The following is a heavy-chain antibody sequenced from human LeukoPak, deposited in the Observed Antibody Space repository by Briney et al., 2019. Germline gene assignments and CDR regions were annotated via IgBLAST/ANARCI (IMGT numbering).Heavy chain of an antibody. D-gene: IGHD3-22*01. J-gene: IGHJ1*01. CDR2: ISGSGGST. Sequence: GGSLRLSCAASGFTFSSYGMSWVRQAPGKGLEWVSAISGSGGSTYYADSVKGRFTISRDNSKNTLYLQMNSLRAEDRAVYYCAKVFYKKYYYDSSGYPFQHWGQGTLVTVSS. CDR3: AKVFYKKYYYDSSGYPFQH. CDR1: GFTFSSYG. V-gene: IGHV3-23*01.